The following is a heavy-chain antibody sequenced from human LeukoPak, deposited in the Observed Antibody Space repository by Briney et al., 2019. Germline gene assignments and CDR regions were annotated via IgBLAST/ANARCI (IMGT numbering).Heavy chain of an antibody. CDR1: GFTFSSYA. V-gene: IGHV3-30*14. CDR3: ARDYTFDY. CDR2: ISYDGSNK. J-gene: IGHJ4*02. Sequence: GGSLRLSCAASGFTFSSYAMHWVRQAPGKGLEWVAVISYDGSNKYYADSVKGRFTISRDNSKNTLYLQMNSLRAEDTAVYYCARDYTFDYWGQGTLVTVSS.